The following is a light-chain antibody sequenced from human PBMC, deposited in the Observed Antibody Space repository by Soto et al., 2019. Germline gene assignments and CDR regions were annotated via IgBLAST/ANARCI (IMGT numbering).Light chain of an antibody. J-gene: IGLJ1*01. V-gene: IGLV2-14*01. CDR2: EVS. CDR3: ISYTRSNTLV. CDR1: SSDVGVYKY. Sequence: QSALTQPASVSGSPGQSITISCTGTSSDVGVYKYVSWYQQHPGKAPKLMIYEVSNRPSGVSNRLSGSKSGNTASLTISGLQAEDEADYYCISYTRSNTLVFGTGTKVTVL.